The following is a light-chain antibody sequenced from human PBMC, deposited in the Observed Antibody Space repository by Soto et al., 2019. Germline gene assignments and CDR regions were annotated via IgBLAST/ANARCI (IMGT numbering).Light chain of an antibody. Sequence: QSALTQPPSASGSLGQSVTISCTGTSDDVGGYNYVSWYQQHQGKAPKIMIYEVSKRPSGVPDRCSGSKSGNTASLTVSGIQAEDEAAYYCCSQAGDNTYVFGSGTKVTVL. CDR3: CSQAGDNTYV. J-gene: IGLJ1*01. CDR2: EVS. CDR1: SDDVGGYNY. V-gene: IGLV2-8*01.